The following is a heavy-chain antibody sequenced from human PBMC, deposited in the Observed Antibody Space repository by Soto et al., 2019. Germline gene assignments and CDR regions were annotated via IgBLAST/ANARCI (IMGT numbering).Heavy chain of an antibody. CDR1: GFTFSNYA. CDR2: IASDGKDK. Sequence: QVQLVESGGGVVQPGRSLKLSCAASGFTFSNYAIHWVRQAPGKGLEWVAVIASDGKDKRYADSVKGRFTISRDNSKNTVYLQMNSLRGEYTAVYYCAKDGAIAAADYFFDYWGQGSLVTVSS. J-gene: IGHJ4*02. CDR3: AKDGAIAAADYFFDY. V-gene: IGHV3-30*18. D-gene: IGHD6-13*01.